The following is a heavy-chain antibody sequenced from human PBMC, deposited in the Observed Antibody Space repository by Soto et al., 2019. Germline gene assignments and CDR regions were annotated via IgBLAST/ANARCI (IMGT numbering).Heavy chain of an antibody. CDR2: MNSDGSRT. Sequence: EVQLVESGGGIVQPGGSLRLSCAASGFTFSSDWRHWVRQAPGKGRVWVSRMNSDGSRTTYADSVKGRFTISRDNAKNTLYLQMNRLRAEDTAVYYCARAPRGWYGFDYWGQGTLVTVSS. CDR3: ARAPRGWYGFDY. V-gene: IGHV3-74*01. D-gene: IGHD6-19*01. J-gene: IGHJ4*02. CDR1: GFTFSSDW.